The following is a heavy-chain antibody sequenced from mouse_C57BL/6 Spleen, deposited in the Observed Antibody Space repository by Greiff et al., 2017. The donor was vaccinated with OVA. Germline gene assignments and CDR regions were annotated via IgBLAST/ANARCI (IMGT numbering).Heavy chain of an antibody. CDR2: IYPGDGDT. CDR1: GYAFSSSW. D-gene: IGHD2-4*01. Sequence: QVQLQQSGPELVKPGASVKISCKASGYAFSSSWMNWVKQRPGKGLEWIGRIYPGDGDTNYNGKFTGKATLTADKSSSTAYMQLSSLTSEDSAVYFCARGGYDYEGDYYAMDYWGQGTSVTVSS. V-gene: IGHV1-82*01. J-gene: IGHJ4*01. CDR3: ARGGYDYEGDYYAMDY.